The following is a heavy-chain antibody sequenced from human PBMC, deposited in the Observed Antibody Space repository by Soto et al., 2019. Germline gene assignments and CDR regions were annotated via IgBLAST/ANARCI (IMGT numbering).Heavy chain of an antibody. CDR2: IKEDGSEK. J-gene: IGHJ4*02. Sequence: GVSLRRSCAASGFTFDSYWMGWGRQAPGKGLEGVANIKEDGSEKYYVDSVKGRFTISRDNARNSLYLQMNSLRAEDTAVYYCARGRSGYYYYFDYWGQGTLVTVSS. CDR3: ARGRSGYYYYFDY. D-gene: IGHD3-22*01. V-gene: IGHV3-7*01. CDR1: GFTFDSYW.